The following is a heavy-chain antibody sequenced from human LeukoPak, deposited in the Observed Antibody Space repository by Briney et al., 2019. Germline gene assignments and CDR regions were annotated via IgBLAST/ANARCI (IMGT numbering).Heavy chain of an antibody. CDR1: GGSFSGYY. J-gene: IGHJ4*02. CDR3: ARTYSSSLDY. Sequence: SSETLSLTCAAYGGSFSGYYWSWIRQPPGKGLEWIGEINHSGSTNYNPSLKSRVTISVDTSKNQFSLKLSSVTAADTAVYYCARTYSSSLDYWGQGTLVTVSS. V-gene: IGHV4-34*01. D-gene: IGHD6-13*01. CDR2: INHSGST.